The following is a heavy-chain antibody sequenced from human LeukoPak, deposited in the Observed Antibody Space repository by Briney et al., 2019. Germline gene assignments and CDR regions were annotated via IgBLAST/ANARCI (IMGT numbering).Heavy chain of an antibody. CDR1: GYTFTSYA. CDR3: ARVTAVAGHSPYFDY. J-gene: IGHJ4*02. D-gene: IGHD6-19*01. CDR2: INAGSGNT. V-gene: IGHV1-3*01. Sequence: ASMKVSCKASGYTFTSYAMHWVRQAPGQRLEWMGWINAGSGNTKYSQKFQGRVTITRDTSARTVYMELSSLRSEDTAVYYCARVTAVAGHSPYFDYWGQGTLVTVSS.